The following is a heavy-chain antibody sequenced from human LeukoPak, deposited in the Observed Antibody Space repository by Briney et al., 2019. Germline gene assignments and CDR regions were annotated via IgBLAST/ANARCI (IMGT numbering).Heavy chain of an antibody. CDR3: ATAKGSVAGLIDY. Sequence: SETLSLTCTVSGGSISSYYWSWIRQPAGKGLEWIGRIYTSGSTNYNPSLKSRVTISVDTSKNQFSLKMSSMTAADTAVYYCATAKGSVAGLIDYWGQGTLVTVSS. V-gene: IGHV4-4*07. CDR1: GGSISSYY. J-gene: IGHJ4*02. D-gene: IGHD6-19*01. CDR2: IYTSGST.